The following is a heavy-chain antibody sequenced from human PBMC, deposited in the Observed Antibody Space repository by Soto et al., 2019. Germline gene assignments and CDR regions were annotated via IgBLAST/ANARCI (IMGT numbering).Heavy chain of an antibody. CDR3: AKNRGAGSYSNWAFAV. CDR1: GFTFSCCA. V-gene: IGHV3-23*01. D-gene: IGHD3-10*01. J-gene: IGHJ2*01. CDR2: IHGDGDYT. Sequence: QVLESGGGLVQPGGSLRLSCAASGFTFSCCAMSWVRQAPGKGLEWVSTIHGDGDYTHDTDSVKGRFTISRDNSRNTLYLQMSSPRADDTAVYDCAKNRGAGSYSNWAFAVWGRGTLVTVSS.